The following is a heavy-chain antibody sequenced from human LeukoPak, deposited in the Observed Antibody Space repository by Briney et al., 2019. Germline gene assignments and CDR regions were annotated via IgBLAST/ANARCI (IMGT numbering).Heavy chain of an antibody. CDR3: ARGEAVAGTRLYYFDY. V-gene: IGHV4-39*07. CDR2: INHSGST. D-gene: IGHD6-19*01. J-gene: IGHJ4*02. CDR1: GGSISSGGYY. Sequence: SETLSLTCTVSGGSISSGGYYWSWIRQPPGKGLEWIGEINHSGSTNYNPSLKSRVTISVDTSKNQFSLKLSSVTAADTAVYYCARGEAVAGTRLYYFDYWGQGTLVTVSS.